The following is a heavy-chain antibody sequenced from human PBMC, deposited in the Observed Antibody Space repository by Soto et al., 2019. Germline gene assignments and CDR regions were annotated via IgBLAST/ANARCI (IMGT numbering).Heavy chain of an antibody. D-gene: IGHD5-12*01. V-gene: IGHV1-69*12. CDR3: ERGEMATMNYYYYGMDV. CDR1: GGTFSSYG. J-gene: IGHJ6*02. Sequence: QVQLVQSGAEVKKPGSSVKVSCKASGGTFSSYGISWVRQAPGQGLEWMGGIIPIFGTANYAQNFQGRVTITADESTSTAYMELSILRSEDTAVYYCERGEMATMNYYYYGMDVWGQGTTVTVSS. CDR2: IIPIFGTA.